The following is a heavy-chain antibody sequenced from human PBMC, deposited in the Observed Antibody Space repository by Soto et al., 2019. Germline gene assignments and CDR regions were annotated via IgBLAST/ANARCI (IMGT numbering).Heavy chain of an antibody. CDR3: AKAGLSSGWYPAYYHGMDV. J-gene: IGHJ6*02. D-gene: IGHD6-19*01. V-gene: IGHV3-30*18. Sequence: GGSLRLSCAASGFTFNTYGMHWVRQAPGKGLEWVAVISYDGSNKYYADSGKGRFTIARDNSQNTLYLHMNSLRGEDTAVYYCAKAGLSSGWYPAYYHGMDVWGQGTTVTVSS. CDR1: GFTFNTYG. CDR2: ISYDGSNK.